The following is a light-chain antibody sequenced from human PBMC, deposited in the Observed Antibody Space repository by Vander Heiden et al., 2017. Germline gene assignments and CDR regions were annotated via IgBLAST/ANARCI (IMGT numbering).Light chain of an antibody. CDR3: QQYYSTPPT. CDR2: WAS. CDR1: QSVLYSSSNKNY. V-gene: IGKV4-1*01. J-gene: IGKJ4*01. Sequence: DIVMTQSPDSLAVSLGERATINCKSSQSVLYSSSNKNYLAWYQQKPGQPPKLLIYWASTRESGVPDRFSGSGSGTDFTLTISSLQAEDVAIYYCQQYYSTPPTFGGGTKVGMK.